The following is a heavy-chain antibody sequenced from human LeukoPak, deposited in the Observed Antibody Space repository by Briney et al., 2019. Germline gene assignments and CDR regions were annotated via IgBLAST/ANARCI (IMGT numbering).Heavy chain of an antibody. CDR3: ARPASGTYSY. V-gene: IGHV3-7*01. J-gene: IGHJ4*02. D-gene: IGHD1-26*01. CDR1: GFTFNDYW. CDR2: IKQDGSEK. Sequence: GGSLRLSCAASGFTFNDYWMTWVRQAPGKGLEWVANIKQDGSEKYYVDSVKGRFTISRDNAKNSLYLQMNSLRVEDTAVYYCARPASGTYSYWGQGTLVTVSS.